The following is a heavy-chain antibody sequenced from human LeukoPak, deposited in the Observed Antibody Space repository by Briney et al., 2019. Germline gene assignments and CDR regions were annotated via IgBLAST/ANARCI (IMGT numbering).Heavy chain of an antibody. V-gene: IGHV3-48*04. J-gene: IGHJ6*04. Sequence: GGSLRLSCAASGFTFSSNSMNWVRQAPGKGLEWVSYISSTGGTIYYADSMKGRFTISRDNAKNTLYLQMDSLRAEDTAVYYCARDLHGSRDVWGKGTTVTVSS. CDR2: ISSTGGTI. D-gene: IGHD3-10*01. CDR3: ARDLHGSRDV. CDR1: GFTFSSNS.